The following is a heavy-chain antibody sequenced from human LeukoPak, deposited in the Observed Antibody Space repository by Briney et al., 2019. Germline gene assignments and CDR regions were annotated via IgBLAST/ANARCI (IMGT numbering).Heavy chain of an antibody. J-gene: IGHJ3*02. CDR1: GFTFSSYA. Sequence: GGSLRLSCAASGFTFSSYAMHWVRQAPGKGLEWVAFIRYDGSNKYYADSVKGRFTISRDNSKNTLYLQMNSLRAEDTAVYYCARPLYDFWTDGSAFDIWGQGTMVTVSS. D-gene: IGHD3-3*01. CDR2: IRYDGSNK. V-gene: IGHV3-30*02. CDR3: ARPLYDFWTDGSAFDI.